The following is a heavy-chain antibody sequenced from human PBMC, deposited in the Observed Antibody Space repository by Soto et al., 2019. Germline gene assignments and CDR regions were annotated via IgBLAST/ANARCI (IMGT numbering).Heavy chain of an antibody. V-gene: IGHV3-23*01. CDR1: GFTFSSYA. CDR2: MSGSGGTT. D-gene: IGHD5-18*01. CDR3: AKDRRDTALVDY. Sequence: GGSLRLSCAASGFTFSSYAMRWVRQAPGKGLEWVSAMSGSGGTTYYPDSVKGRFTISRDNSKNTLYLQMNSLRAEDSAVYYCAKDRRDTALVDYWGQGTLVTVSS. J-gene: IGHJ4*02.